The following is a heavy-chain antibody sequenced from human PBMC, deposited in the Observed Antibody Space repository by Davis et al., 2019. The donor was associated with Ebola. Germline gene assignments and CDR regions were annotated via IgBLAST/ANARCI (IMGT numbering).Heavy chain of an antibody. J-gene: IGHJ6*02. Sequence: HTGGSLRLSCAASGFTVSSNYMSWVRQAPGKGLVWVSRINSDGSSTSYADSVKGRFTISRDHAKNTLYLQMNSLRAEDTAVYYCARVYGDYLGWGMDVWGQGTTVTVSS. D-gene: IGHD4-17*01. V-gene: IGHV3-74*01. CDR1: GFTVSSNY. CDR3: ARVYGDYLGWGMDV. CDR2: INSDGSST.